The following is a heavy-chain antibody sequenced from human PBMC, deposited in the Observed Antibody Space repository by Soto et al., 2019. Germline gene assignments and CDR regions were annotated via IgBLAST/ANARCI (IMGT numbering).Heavy chain of an antibody. Sequence: QVQLVQSGVEWRKLGPSVKVSGRPPDTTFPGYVINWLRQPAEQGFEWMGWRNPNNGNTGYAQKFQGRVTMTRNTSESTAYMELNSLRSEDTAVYYCARGLKMTTVTHYYYYYMDLWGKGTTVTVSS. CDR1: DTTFPGYV. CDR3: ARGLKMTTVTHYYYYYMDL. J-gene: IGHJ6*03. CDR2: RNPNNGNT. D-gene: IGHD4-4*01. V-gene: IGHV1-8*01.